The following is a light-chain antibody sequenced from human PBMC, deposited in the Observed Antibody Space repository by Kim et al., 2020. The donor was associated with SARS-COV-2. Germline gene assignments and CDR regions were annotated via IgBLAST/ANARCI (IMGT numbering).Light chain of an antibody. CDR2: LNSDGSH. Sequence: QPVLTQSPSASASLGASVKLTCTLSSGHSSYAIAWHQQQQEKGPRYLMKLNSDGSHSKGDGIPDRFSGSSSGAERYLTISSLQSEDEADYYCQTWGTGLGVFGTGTKVTVL. J-gene: IGLJ1*01. V-gene: IGLV4-69*01. CDR3: QTWGTGLGV. CDR1: SGHSSYA.